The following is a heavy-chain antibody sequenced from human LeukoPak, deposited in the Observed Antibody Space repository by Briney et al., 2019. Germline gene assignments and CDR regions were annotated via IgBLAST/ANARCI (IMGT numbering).Heavy chain of an antibody. CDR2: ISSSGSTI. CDR3: ARGGAGYSSGWYPDY. J-gene: IGHJ4*02. Sequence: PGGSLRLSCAASGFTFSSHGMNWVRQAPGKGLEWVSYISSSGSTIYYADSVKGRFTISRDNAKNSLYLQMNSLRAEDTAVYYCARGGAGYSSGWYPDYWGQGTLVTVSS. CDR1: GFTFSSHG. D-gene: IGHD6-19*01. V-gene: IGHV3-48*03.